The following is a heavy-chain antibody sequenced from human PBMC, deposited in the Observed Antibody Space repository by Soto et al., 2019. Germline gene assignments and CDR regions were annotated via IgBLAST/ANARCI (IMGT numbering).Heavy chain of an antibody. CDR3: AKDPRPDYYGSGSYRADYFDY. J-gene: IGHJ4*02. V-gene: IGHV3-30*18. CDR2: ISYDGSNK. Sequence: GGSLRLSCAASGFTFSSYGMHWVRQAPGKGLEWVAVISYDGSNKYYADSVKGRFTISRDNSKNTLYLQMNSLRAEDTAVYYCAKDPRPDYYGSGSYRADYFDYWGQGTLVTVSS. D-gene: IGHD3-10*01. CDR1: GFTFSSYG.